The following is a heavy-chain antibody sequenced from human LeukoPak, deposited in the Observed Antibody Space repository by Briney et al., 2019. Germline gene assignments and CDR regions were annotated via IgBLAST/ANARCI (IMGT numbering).Heavy chain of an antibody. V-gene: IGHV4-38-2*01. J-gene: IGHJ6*03. CDR1: GYSISSGYY. D-gene: IGHD3-10*01. CDR2: IYHSGST. Sequence: SETLSLTCAVSGYSISSGYYWGWIRQPPGKGLEWIGSIYHSGSTYYNPSLKSLVTISVDTSKNPFSLKLSSVTAADTAVYYCARLYMVPSYYYYYMDVWGKGTTVTASS. CDR3: ARLYMVPSYYYYYMDV.